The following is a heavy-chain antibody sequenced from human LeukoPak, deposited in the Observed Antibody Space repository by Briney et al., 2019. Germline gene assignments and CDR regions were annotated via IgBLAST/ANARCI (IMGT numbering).Heavy chain of an antibody. Sequence: VASVKVSCKASGGTFSSYAISWVRQAPGQGLEWMGRIIPIFGTANYAQKFQGRVTITTDESTSTAYMELSSLRSEDTAVYYCARDLYCGGGCYSWFDYWGQGTLVTVSS. CDR1: GGTFSSYA. CDR2: IIPIFGTA. CDR3: ARDLYCGGGCYSWFDY. V-gene: IGHV1-69*05. J-gene: IGHJ4*02. D-gene: IGHD2-21*02.